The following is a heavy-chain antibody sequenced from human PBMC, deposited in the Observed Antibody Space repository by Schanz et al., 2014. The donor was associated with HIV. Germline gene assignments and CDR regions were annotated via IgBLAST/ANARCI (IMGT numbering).Heavy chain of an antibody. Sequence: EVQLVESGGGLVQPGGSLRLSCAASGFTFSSYWMHWVRQAPGKGLVWVSRIKSDGSSTSYADSVKGRFTISRDNAKNTVYLQMNSLRAEDTAVYYCAKTGWSQGNYYYYYGMDVWGQGTTVTVSS. CDR1: GFTFSSYW. D-gene: IGHD3-3*01. J-gene: IGHJ6*02. CDR3: AKTGWSQGNYYYYYGMDV. CDR2: IKSDGSST. V-gene: IGHV3-74*01.